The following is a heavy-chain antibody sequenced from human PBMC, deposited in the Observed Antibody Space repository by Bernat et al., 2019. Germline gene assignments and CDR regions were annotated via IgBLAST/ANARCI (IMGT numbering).Heavy chain of an antibody. J-gene: IGHJ4*02. D-gene: IGHD3-22*01. V-gene: IGHV3-30*02. CDR2: IRYDGSNK. Sequence: QVQLVESGGGVVQPGGSLRLSCAASGFTFSSYGMHWVRQAPGKGLEWVAFIRYDGSNKYYADSVKGRFTISRDNSKNTLYLQMNSLRAEDTAVYYCGKERSSRASDYYDSSGFDYWGQGTLVTVSS. CDR1: GFTFSSYG. CDR3: GKERSSRASDYYDSSGFDY.